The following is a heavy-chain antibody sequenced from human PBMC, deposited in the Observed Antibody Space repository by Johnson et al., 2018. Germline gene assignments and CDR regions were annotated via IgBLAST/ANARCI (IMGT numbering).Heavy chain of an antibody. D-gene: IGHD3-16*02. CDR3: ARDRSALDPLGTRDFQH. Sequence: VQLVQSGGGLVKPGGSLRLSCAASGFTFSSYSMNWVRQAPGKGLEWVSFISSSSSYIYYADSVKGRFTISRDNAKNSLYLQMNSLRVEDTAVYYCARDRSALDPLGTRDFQHWGQGTLVTVSS. CDR2: ISSSSSYI. J-gene: IGHJ1*01. CDR1: GFTFSSYS. V-gene: IGHV3-21*01.